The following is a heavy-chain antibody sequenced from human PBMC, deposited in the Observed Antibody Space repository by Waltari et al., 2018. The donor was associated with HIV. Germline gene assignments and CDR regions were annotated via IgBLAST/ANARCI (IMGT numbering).Heavy chain of an antibody. V-gene: IGHV3-48*01. CDR1: GFTFSSYS. J-gene: IGHJ6*02. CDR2: ISSSSSTI. CDR3: ARQGAIYCSGGSCYSGYYYYGMDV. D-gene: IGHD2-15*01. Sequence: EVQLVESGGGLVQPGGSLRLSCAASGFTFSSYSMNWVRQAPGKGLEWVSYISSSSSTIYYADSVKGRFTSSRDNAKNSLYLQMNSLRAEDTAVYYCARQGAIYCSGGSCYSGYYYYGMDVWGQGTTVTVSS.